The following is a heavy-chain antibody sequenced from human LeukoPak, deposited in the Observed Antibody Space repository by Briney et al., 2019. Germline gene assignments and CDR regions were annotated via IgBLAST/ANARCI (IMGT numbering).Heavy chain of an antibody. J-gene: IGHJ4*02. D-gene: IGHD6-19*01. V-gene: IGHV3-30*02. CDR1: GFTISSYG. CDR3: AKDKSSSGENFDF. CDR2: IRYDGSSK. Sequence: PGGSLRLSCVASGFTISSYGMHWVRQAPGKGLEWEAFIRYDGSSKYYGDSVKGRFTISRDNSKNTLYLQTNSLRGDDTAVYYCAKDKSSSGENFDFWGQGTLVTVSS.